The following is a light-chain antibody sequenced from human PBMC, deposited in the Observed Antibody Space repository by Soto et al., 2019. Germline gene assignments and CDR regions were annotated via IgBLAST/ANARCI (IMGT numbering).Light chain of an antibody. CDR2: DGT. Sequence: QSALTQPASVSVSPGRSVTISCTGTSTDIGDFNYVSWYQHLPGRAPRLIIYDGTTRPSGISYRFSASKSGRTASLTISGLQAEADADYYCSSYSSSTTHVGFGGGTKLT. CDR3: SSYSSSTTHVG. J-gene: IGLJ2*01. CDR1: STDIGDFNY. V-gene: IGLV2-14*03.